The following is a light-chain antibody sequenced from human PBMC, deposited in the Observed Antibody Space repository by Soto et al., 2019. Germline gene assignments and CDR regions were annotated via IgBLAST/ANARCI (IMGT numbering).Light chain of an antibody. CDR3: RSYDSSLSGYV. Sequence: QSVLTQPPSVSGAPGQRVTISCTGTSSNIGAGYYVHWYQQLPGTAPKLLIYGNSNRPSGVPDRFSGSKSGTSASLAIAGLQAEDEADYYCRSYDSSLSGYVFGRGTKLTVL. CDR2: GNS. CDR1: SSNIGAGYY. J-gene: IGLJ3*02. V-gene: IGLV1-40*01.